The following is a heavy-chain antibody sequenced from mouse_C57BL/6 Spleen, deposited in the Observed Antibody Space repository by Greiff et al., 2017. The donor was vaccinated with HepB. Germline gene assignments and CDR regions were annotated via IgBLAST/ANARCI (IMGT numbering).Heavy chain of an antibody. J-gene: IGHJ3*01. V-gene: IGHV5-17*01. CDR2: ISSGSSTI. Sequence: EVQLVESGGGLVKPGGSLKLSCAASGFTFSDYGMHWVRQAPEKGLEWVAYISSGSSTIYYADTVKGRFTISRDNAKNTLFLQMTSLGSEDTAMYYCARRALITTVAEFAYWGQGTLVTVSA. CDR1: GFTFSDYG. D-gene: IGHD1-1*01. CDR3: ARRALITTVAEFAY.